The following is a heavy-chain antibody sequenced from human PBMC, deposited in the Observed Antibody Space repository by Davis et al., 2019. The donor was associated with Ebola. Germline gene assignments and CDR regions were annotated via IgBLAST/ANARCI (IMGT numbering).Heavy chain of an antibody. V-gene: IGHV3-73*01. CDR1: GFTFSCSA. J-gene: IGHJ4*02. D-gene: IGHD6-19*01. CDR3: AKLSSGWYIEFFDY. CDR2: IRSKANSYAT. Sequence: ESLKISCAASGFTFSCSAMHWVRQASGKGLEWVGRIRSKANSYATAYAASVKGRFTISRDDSKNTAYLQMNSLRAEDTAVYYCAKLSSGWYIEFFDYWGQGTLVTVSS.